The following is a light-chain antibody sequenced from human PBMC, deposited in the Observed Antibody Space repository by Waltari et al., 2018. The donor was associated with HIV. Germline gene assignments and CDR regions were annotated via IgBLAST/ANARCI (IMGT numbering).Light chain of an antibody. J-gene: IGLJ1*01. Sequence: QSALTQPRSVSGSPGQTVTISCTGTSSDVGGYDYVSWFQQHPDKAPKLIIYDVGQRPSGVPDRFSGSKSGNTAFLTFSGLQAEDEADYYCCSYAGTYTYVFGSGTEVTAL. CDR2: DVG. CDR3: CSYAGTYTYV. CDR1: SSDVGGYDY. V-gene: IGLV2-11*01.